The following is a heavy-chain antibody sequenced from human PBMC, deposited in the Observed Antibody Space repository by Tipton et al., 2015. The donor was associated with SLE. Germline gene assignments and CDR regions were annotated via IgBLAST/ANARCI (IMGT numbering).Heavy chain of an antibody. Sequence: SLRLSCAASGFTVSSNYMSWVRQAPGKGLEWVSVIYSGGSTYYADSVKGRFTISRDNSKNTLYLQMNSLRAEDTAIYYCARDYTVGSNSAEYFQHWGQGTLVTVSS. V-gene: IGHV3-53*01. D-gene: IGHD4-11*01. CDR2: IYSGGST. J-gene: IGHJ1*01. CDR3: ARDYTVGSNSAEYFQH. CDR1: GFTVSSNY.